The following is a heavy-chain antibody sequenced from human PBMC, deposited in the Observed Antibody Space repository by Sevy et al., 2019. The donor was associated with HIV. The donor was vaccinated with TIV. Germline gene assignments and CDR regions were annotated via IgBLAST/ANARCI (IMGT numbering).Heavy chain of an antibody. CDR3: AKEYSSGYS. Sequence: GGSLRLSCAASGFTFSSYVLSWVRLAPGKGLEWVSTNSGSGGSTYYADSVKGRFSISRDNSKNTMYLEMNSLRAEDTAVYYCAKEYSSGYSWGQGTLVTVSS. J-gene: IGHJ5*02. CDR2: NSGSGGST. V-gene: IGHV3-23*01. CDR1: GFTFSSYV. D-gene: IGHD3-22*01.